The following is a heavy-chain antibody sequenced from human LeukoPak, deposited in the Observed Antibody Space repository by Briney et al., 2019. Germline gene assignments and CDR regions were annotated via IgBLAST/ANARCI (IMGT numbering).Heavy chain of an antibody. V-gene: IGHV3-48*04. D-gene: IGHD3-10*01. CDR2: ISSSGSTI. CDR1: GFTFSSYA. Sequence: GGSLRLSCAASGFTFSSYAMSWVRQAPGKGLEWVSYISSSGSTIYYADSVKGRFTISRDNAKNSLYLQMNSLRAEDTAVYYCASADSGSIDYWGQGTLVTVSS. J-gene: IGHJ4*02. CDR3: ASADSGSIDY.